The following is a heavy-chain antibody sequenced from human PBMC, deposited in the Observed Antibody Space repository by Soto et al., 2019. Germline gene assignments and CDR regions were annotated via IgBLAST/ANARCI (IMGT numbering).Heavy chain of an antibody. V-gene: IGHV1-69*06. J-gene: IGHJ4*02. CDR1: GSRFSNYV. D-gene: IGHD2-2*02. CDR2: IIPIFNST. CDR3: AREGRGKKAGYNGLVSLGY. Sequence: SVKVSCKVSGSRFSNYVISWVRQAPGHRLEWLGRIIPIFNSTKYAQNFQGRVTITADKSTSTASLELSSLRSDDTAVYYCAREGRGKKAGYNGLVSLGYWGQGTLVTVSS.